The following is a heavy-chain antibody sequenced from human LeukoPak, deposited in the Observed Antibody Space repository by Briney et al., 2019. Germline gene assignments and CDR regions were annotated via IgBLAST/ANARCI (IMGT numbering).Heavy chain of an antibody. V-gene: IGHV3-23*01. CDR2: ISGSGGST. D-gene: IGHD3-3*01. Sequence: GGSLRLSCAVSGFTFSDSAMSWVRQVPGRGLEWVSTISGSGGSTSSADSVKGRFTISRDNSRTTLYLQMNTLRAEDTAIYYCAKLPHYDFWSGDPSYEMDVWGQGITVTVSS. J-gene: IGHJ6*02. CDR1: GFTFSDSA. CDR3: AKLPHYDFWSGDPSYEMDV.